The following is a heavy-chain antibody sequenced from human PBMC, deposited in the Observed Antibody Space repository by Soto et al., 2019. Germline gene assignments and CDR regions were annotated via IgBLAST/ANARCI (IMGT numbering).Heavy chain of an antibody. V-gene: IGHV4-31*03. CDR3: ARVGRIAAAGTAGYYFDY. D-gene: IGHD6-13*01. Sequence: SETLSLTCTVSGGSISSGGYYWSWIRQHPGKGLEWIGYIYYSGSTYYNPSLKSRVTISVDTSKNQFSLKLSSVTAADTAVYYCARVGRIAAAGTAGYYFDYWGQGTLVTVSS. CDR1: GGSISSGGYY. J-gene: IGHJ4*02. CDR2: IYYSGST.